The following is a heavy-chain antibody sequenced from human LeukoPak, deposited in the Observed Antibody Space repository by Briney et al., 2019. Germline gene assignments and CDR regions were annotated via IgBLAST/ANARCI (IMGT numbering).Heavy chain of an antibody. D-gene: IGHD2-8*02. CDR3: ARDRKKGPGPYGMDV. CDR1: GGSISSGDYY. J-gene: IGHJ6*02. CDR2: IYYSGST. Sequence: SETLSLTCTVSGGSISSGDYYWSWIRQPPGKGLEWIRYIYYSGSTYYNPSLKSRVTISVDTSKNQFSLKLSSVTAADTAVYYCARDRKKGPGPYGMDVWAKGPRSPSP. V-gene: IGHV4-30-4*01.